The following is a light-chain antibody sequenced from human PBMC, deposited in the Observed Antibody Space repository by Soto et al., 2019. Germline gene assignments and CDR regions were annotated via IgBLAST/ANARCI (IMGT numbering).Light chain of an antibody. CDR1: QNVGGRF. Sequence: IVLTQSPGTLSLSPGERATLSCRASQNVGGRFLAWYQQKPGQAPRLLINVASTRATGIPDRFSGSGSGTDFTLTISRLEPEDFAVYYCQQYGTSPIAFGQGTRLE. V-gene: IGKV3-20*01. CDR2: VAS. J-gene: IGKJ5*01. CDR3: QQYGTSPIA.